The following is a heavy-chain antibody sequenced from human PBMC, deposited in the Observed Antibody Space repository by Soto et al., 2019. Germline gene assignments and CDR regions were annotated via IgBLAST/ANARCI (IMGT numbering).Heavy chain of an antibody. CDR1: GGTFSSYA. V-gene: IGHV1-69*01. CDR3: ARSQGSSTSLEIYYYYYYGMDV. Sequence: QVQLVQSGAEVKKPGSSVEVSCKAAGGTFSSYAISWVRQAPGQGREWMGGIIPIPGTANYAQKFQGRVTITADESTRTAYMELSSLRSEDTAVYYCARSQGSSTSLEIYYYYYYGMDVWGQGTTVTVSS. J-gene: IGHJ6*02. D-gene: IGHD2-2*01. CDR2: IIPIPGTA.